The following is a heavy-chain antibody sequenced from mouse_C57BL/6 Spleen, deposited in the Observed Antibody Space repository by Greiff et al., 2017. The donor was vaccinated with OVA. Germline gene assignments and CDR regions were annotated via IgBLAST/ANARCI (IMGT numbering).Heavy chain of an antibody. CDR3: GRHPYYYGNTAWFAY. CDR1: GFSFNTYA. CDR2: IRSKSNNYAT. D-gene: IGHD1-1*01. J-gene: IGHJ3*01. V-gene: IGHV10-1*01. Sequence: DVQLVESGGGLVQPQGSLKLSCAASGFSFNTYAMNWVRQAPGKGLEWVARIRSKSNNYATYYADSVKDRFTNSRDDSESMLYLQMNNLKTEDTSMDYGGRHPYYYGNTAWFAYWGQGTLVTVSA.